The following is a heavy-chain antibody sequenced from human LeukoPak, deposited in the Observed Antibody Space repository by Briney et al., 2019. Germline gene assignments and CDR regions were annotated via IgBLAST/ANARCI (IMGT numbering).Heavy chain of an antibody. D-gene: IGHD2-2*01. V-gene: IGHV3-23*01. Sequence: GGSLRLSCAASGFTFSSYVMTWVRQAPGEGLEWVSSISGSGDSTYYADSVKGRFTISRDNSKNTLYLQMNSLRAEDTAVYYCSKGGLACSSTSCFDYWGQGTLVTVSS. CDR3: SKGGLACSSTSCFDY. CDR2: ISGSGDST. J-gene: IGHJ4*02. CDR1: GFTFSSYV.